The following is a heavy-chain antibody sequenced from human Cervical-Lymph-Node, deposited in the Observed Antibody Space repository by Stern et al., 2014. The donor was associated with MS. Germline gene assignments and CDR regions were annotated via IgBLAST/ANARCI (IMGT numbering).Heavy chain of an antibody. V-gene: IGHV3-66*02. CDR2: IYSGGST. CDR3: ARSAAGEYYFDY. D-gene: IGHD3-16*01. Sequence: EVQLLESGGGLVQPGGSLRLSCAASGFTVSSNYMSWVRQAPGKGLEWVSVIYSGGSTYYADSVKGRFTISRDNSKNTLYLQMNSLRAEDTAVYYCARSAAGEYYFDYWGQGTLVTVSS. J-gene: IGHJ4*02. CDR1: GFTVSSNY.